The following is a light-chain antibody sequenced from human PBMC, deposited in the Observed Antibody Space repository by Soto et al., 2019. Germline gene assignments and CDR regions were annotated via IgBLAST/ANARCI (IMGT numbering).Light chain of an antibody. Sequence: PGERATLSCRASQGVTTNFAWYQQKSGQSPRLLIYDVSSRAIGVPSRFSGTGSETDFTLTISGLQSEDSAIYFCQQYNNWPFSFGPGTRLEIK. J-gene: IGKJ5*01. CDR1: QGVTTN. CDR3: QQYNNWPFS. V-gene: IGKV3-15*01. CDR2: DVS.